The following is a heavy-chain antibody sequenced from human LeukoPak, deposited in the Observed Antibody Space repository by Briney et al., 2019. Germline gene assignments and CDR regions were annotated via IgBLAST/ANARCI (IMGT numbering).Heavy chain of an antibody. V-gene: IGHV3-9*03. D-gene: IGHD3-22*01. CDR1: GFTFDDYA. J-gene: IGHJ3*02. CDR2: ISWNSGSI. Sequence: PGRSLRLSCAASGFTFDDYAVHWVRQAPGKGLEWVSGISWNSGSIGYADSVKGRFTISRDNAKNSLYLQMNSLRAEDMALYYCAKADYYDSCGSILDIWGQGTMVTVSS. CDR3: AKADYYDSCGSILDI.